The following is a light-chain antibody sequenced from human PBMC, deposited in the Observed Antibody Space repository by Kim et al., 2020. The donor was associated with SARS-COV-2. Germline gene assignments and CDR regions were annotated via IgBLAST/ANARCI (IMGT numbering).Light chain of an antibody. CDR1: QSVFYSSNNKNY. CDR2: CAS. J-gene: IGKJ3*01. V-gene: IGKV4-1*01. Sequence: DIVMTQSPDSLAVSLGERATINCKSSQSVFYSSNNKNYLAWYQQKPGQPPKLLIYCASTRESGVPDRFSGSGSGTDFTLTISSLQAEDVAGYYCQQYYSSPGFTFGPGTKVDIK. CDR3: QQYYSSPGFT.